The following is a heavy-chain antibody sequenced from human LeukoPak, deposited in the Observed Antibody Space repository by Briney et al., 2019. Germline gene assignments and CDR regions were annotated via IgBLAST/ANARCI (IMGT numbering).Heavy chain of an antibody. V-gene: IGHV1-18*04. J-gene: IGHJ4*02. CDR2: IGAYNGDT. CDR3: TRDHCRGDNCPSFDY. CDR1: GYTFTSFG. D-gene: IGHD2-15*01. Sequence: ASVKVSCKPSGYTFTSFGISWVRRAPGQGLEWMGWIGAYNGDTNYAQKFQGRVTMTTDTSTSTAHMDLRSLRSDDTAVYYCTRDHCRGDNCPSFDYWGQGTLVTVPS.